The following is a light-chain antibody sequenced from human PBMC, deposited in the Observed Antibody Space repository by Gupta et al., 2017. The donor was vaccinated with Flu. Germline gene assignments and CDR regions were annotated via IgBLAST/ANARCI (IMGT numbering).Light chain of an antibody. Sequence: QSALTQPASVSGPPGQSITISCTGTSRDVGGYNLVSWYQQHPRRAPKLMIFEVSTRPSGVSHRFSGSKSGTTASLTIAGLQAEEEADYYCRSDTSSSTLVVFGGGTKLTVL. CDR1: SRDVGGYNL. J-gene: IGLJ2*01. CDR3: RSDTSSSTLVV. V-gene: IGLV2-14*01. CDR2: EVS.